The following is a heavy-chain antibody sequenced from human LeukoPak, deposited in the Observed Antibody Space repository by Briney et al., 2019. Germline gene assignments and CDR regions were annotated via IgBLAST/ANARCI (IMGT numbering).Heavy chain of an antibody. D-gene: IGHD2-15*01. J-gene: IGHJ2*01. Sequence: SETLSLTCTVSGGSISRYYWSWIRQPPGKGLEWIGYIYYSGRSNYNPSLKSRISISIDTSKNQFSLNVTSVTAADTAIYYCARPARYCSGGSCTSDWYFGLWGRGTLVTVSS. V-gene: IGHV4-59*08. CDR3: ARPARYCSGGSCTSDWYFGL. CDR1: GGSISRYY. CDR2: IYYSGRS.